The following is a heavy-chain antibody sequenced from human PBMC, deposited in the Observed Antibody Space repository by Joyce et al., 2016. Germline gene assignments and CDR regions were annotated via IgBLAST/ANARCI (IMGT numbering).Heavy chain of an antibody. CDR1: GYAFTGDY. J-gene: IGHJ4*02. V-gene: IGHV1-2*02. D-gene: IGHD2-8*01. CDR2: MNFNTGDT. Sequence: QVQLVHSGAEVKNPGASVKVSCKASGYAFTGDYMHLVRQAPGQGLAWMGWMNFNTGDTNYAQKFQGRVTMTRDTSISTAYMEVKRLRSDDTALYYCVRESCFKGVCYQTFDNWGQGTLVTVSS. CDR3: VRESCFKGVCYQTFDN.